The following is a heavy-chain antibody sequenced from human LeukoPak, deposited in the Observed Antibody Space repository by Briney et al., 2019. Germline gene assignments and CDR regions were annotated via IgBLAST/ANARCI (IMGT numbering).Heavy chain of an antibody. CDR1: EFTFSGYA. CDR3: AKAHLLDWLLPFDY. Sequence: PGRSLRLSCAASEFTFSGYAMHWVRQAPGKGLEWVALVSNDGGDKYYADSVKGGFTISRDNSKNTLYLQMNSLRGEDTGVYYCAKAHLLDWLLPFDYWGQGTLVTVSS. CDR2: VSNDGGDK. J-gene: IGHJ4*02. V-gene: IGHV3-30*18. D-gene: IGHD3/OR15-3a*01.